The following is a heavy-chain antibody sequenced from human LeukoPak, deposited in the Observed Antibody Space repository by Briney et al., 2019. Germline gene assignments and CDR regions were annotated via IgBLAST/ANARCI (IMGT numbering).Heavy chain of an antibody. CDR2: IYSGGST. CDR3: ARAYSSSWYQNFDY. CDR1: GFTVSSNY. J-gene: IGHJ4*02. V-gene: IGHV3-66*01. Sequence: GGSLRLSCAASGFTVSSNYMSWVRQAPGKGLEWVSVIYSGGSTYYADSVKGRFTLSRDNSKNTLYLQMNSLRAEDTAVYYCARAYSSSWYQNFDYWGQGTLVTVSS. D-gene: IGHD6-13*01.